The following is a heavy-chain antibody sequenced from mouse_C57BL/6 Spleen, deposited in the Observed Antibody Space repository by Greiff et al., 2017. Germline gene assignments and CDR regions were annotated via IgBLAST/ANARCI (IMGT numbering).Heavy chain of an antibody. CDR1: GFTFSSYG. V-gene: IGHV5-6*02. CDR2: ISSGGSYT. J-gene: IGHJ2*01. D-gene: IGHD1-1*01. CDR3: ARYYGSSFDY. Sequence: DVMLVESGGDLVKPGGSLKLSCAASGFTFSSYGMSWVRQTPDKRLEWVATISSGGSYTYYPDSVKGRFTISRDNAKNTLYLQMSSLKSEDTAMYYCARYYGSSFDYWGQGTTLTVSS.